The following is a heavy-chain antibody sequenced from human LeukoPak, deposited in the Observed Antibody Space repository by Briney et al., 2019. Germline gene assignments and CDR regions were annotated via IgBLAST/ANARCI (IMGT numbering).Heavy chain of an antibody. J-gene: IGHJ6*02. V-gene: IGHV4-39*02. Sequence: PSETLSLTCTVSGGSIRSSYYYWGWIRQPPGKGLEWIGSIYDSGSTYYNPSLKSRVTISVDTSKNQFSLKLNSVTAADTAVYYCARDLSLCVYYYGMDVWGQGTTVTVSS. CDR3: ARDLSLCVYYYGMDV. CDR2: IYDSGST. CDR1: GGSIRSSYYY. D-gene: IGHD3-10*02.